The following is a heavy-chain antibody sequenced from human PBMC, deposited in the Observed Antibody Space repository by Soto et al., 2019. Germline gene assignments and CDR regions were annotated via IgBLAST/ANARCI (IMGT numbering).Heavy chain of an antibody. CDR3: AHKRDVSRGFKS. J-gene: IGHJ5*01. CDR1: GFSFSINGVA. CDR2: IYWDDDQ. V-gene: IGHV2-5*02. Sequence: QITLKESGPTLVKPTQTLTLTCTFSGFSFSINGVAVGWIRQPPGQALEWLALIYWDDDQRYNPSLKNRLTITKDTSRNQVVLTMTNMDPVDTATYYCAHKRDVSRGFKSGGQGPLVTVSS.